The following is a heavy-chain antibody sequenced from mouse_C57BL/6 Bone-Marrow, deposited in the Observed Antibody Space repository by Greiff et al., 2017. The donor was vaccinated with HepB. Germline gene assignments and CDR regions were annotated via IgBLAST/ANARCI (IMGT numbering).Heavy chain of an antibody. V-gene: IGHV1-81*01. CDR2: IYPRSGNT. CDR3: SREGSGYLDY. CDR1: GYTFTSYG. Sequence: QVQLKESGAELARPGASVKLSCKASGYTFTSYGISWVKQRTGQGLEWIGEIYPRSGNTYYNEKFKGKATLTADKSSSTAYMELRSLTSEDSAVYFCSREGSGYLDYWGQGTTLTVSS. D-gene: IGHD3-2*02. J-gene: IGHJ2*01.